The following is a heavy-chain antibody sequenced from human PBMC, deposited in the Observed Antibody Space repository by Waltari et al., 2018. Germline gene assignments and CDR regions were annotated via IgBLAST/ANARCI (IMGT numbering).Heavy chain of an antibody. J-gene: IGHJ4*02. V-gene: IGHV4-59*12. CDR1: GDSISSSY. CDR3: ARDLTTVKRGCNV. CDR2: IYGSGSST. D-gene: IGHD4-4*01. Sequence: QLQLQESGPGLVKPSETLSVTCAVSGDSISSSYWSWIRQAPGKGLEWIGYIYGSGSSTNYNPSLKSRVTLSVDTSKNQLSLKLSSVTAADTAVYYCARDLTTVKRGCNVWGRGVLVTVSS.